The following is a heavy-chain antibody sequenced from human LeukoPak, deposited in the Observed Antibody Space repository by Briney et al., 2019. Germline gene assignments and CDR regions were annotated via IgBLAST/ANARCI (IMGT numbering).Heavy chain of an antibody. CDR3: ARDAVDTANAV. Sequence: HPGGSLRLSCAASGFTFSSYAMHWVRQAPGKGLEWAAVISYDGSNKYYADSVKGRFTISRDNSKNTLYLQMNSLRAEDTAVYYCARDAVDTANAVWGQGTTVTVSS. D-gene: IGHD5-18*01. CDR1: GFTFSSYA. V-gene: IGHV3-30-3*01. CDR2: ISYDGSNK. J-gene: IGHJ6*02.